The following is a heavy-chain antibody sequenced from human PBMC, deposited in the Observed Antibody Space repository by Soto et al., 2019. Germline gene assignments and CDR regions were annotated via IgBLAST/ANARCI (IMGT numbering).Heavy chain of an antibody. CDR3: ATQDCSGAACSPPG. D-gene: IGHD2-15*01. J-gene: IGHJ4*02. Sequence: SLRLSFAASGFPFGRSAMSWVRQAPGMGLEWVSTIISDTARTHYADSVKGRFTISRDSSKNTMFLQMNSLRAADTAVYYCATQDCSGAACSPPGWGQGTLVTVSS. V-gene: IGHV3-23*01. CDR2: IISDTART. CDR1: GFPFGRSA.